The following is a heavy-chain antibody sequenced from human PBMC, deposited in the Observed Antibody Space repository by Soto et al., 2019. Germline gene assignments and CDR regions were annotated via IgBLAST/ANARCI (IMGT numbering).Heavy chain of an antibody. CDR3: ATNKQLADLSGMDV. CDR1: GYTFTGYY. Sequence: ASVKVSCKASGYTFTGYYMHWVRQAPGQGLEWMGWINPNSGGTNYAQKFQGRVTMTRDTSISTAYMELSRLRSDDTAVYYCATNKQLADLSGMDVWGQGTTVTVYS. CDR2: INPNSGGT. D-gene: IGHD6-6*01. V-gene: IGHV1-2*02. J-gene: IGHJ6*02.